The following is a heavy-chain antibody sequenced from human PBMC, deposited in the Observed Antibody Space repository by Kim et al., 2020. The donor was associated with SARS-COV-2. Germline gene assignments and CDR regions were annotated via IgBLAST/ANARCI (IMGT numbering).Heavy chain of an antibody. V-gene: IGHV4-39*01. CDR2: IYYSGST. J-gene: IGHJ4*02. Sequence: SETLSLTCTVSGGSISSSSYYWGWIRQPPGKGLEWIGSIYYSGSTYYNPSLKSRVTISVDTSKNQFSLKLSSVTAADTAVYYCARGKIVGANTGVIFDYWGQGTLVTVSS. CDR3: ARGKIVGANTGVIFDY. CDR1: GGSISSSSYY. D-gene: IGHD1-26*01.